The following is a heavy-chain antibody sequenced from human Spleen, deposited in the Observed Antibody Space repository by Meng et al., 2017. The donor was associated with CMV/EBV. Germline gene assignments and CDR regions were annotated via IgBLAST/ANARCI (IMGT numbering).Heavy chain of an antibody. CDR3: ARARGKQLGLFDY. CDR1: GGSVSSGSYF. J-gene: IGHJ4*02. Sequence: SETLSLTCTVSGGSVSSGSYFWNWIRQPPGKGLEWISYMYYSGSTNYNPSLKSRVTISVDTSKNQFSLKVTSATAADTALYYCARARGKQLGLFDYWGQGTLVTVSS. V-gene: IGHV4-61*01. CDR2: MYYSGST. D-gene: IGHD6-6*01.